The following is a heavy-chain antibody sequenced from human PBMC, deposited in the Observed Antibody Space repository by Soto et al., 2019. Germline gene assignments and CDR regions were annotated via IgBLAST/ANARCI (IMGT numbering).Heavy chain of an antibody. Sequence: QVQLQQWGAGLLKPSETLSLTCAVYGGSFSGYYWSWIRQPPGKGLEWIGEINHSESTKYNPSLKSRVTTSVDTSKNQFSLKLSSVTAADTAVYYCARGTALIFGNFDYWGQGTLVTVSS. J-gene: IGHJ4*02. V-gene: IGHV4-34*01. D-gene: IGHD3-3*01. CDR2: INHSEST. CDR1: GGSFSGYY. CDR3: ARGTALIFGNFDY.